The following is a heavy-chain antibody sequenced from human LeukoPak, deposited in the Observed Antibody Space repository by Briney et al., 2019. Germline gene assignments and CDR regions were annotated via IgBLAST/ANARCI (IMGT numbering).Heavy chain of an antibody. CDR3: AQIRCGHSGSVCYNH. CDR1: GRSFSGYY. J-gene: IGHJ4*02. CDR2: ISHTGGT. V-gene: IGHV4-34*01. Sequence: PSETLSLTCAVYGRSFSGYYWSWIRQAPGKGLEWIGEISHTGGTRYNPSLESSVTISVDTSENQLSLKMIIVNPVDTAVYYCAQIRCGHSGSVCYNHWGLGTLVTVSS. D-gene: IGHD2-21*01.